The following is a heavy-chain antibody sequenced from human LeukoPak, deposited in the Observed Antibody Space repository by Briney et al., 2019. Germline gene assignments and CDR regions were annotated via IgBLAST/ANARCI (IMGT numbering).Heavy chain of an antibody. Sequence: SETLSLTCTVSGGSISSSSYYWSWIRQPPWKGLEWIGFIFYTGSTDYNPSLKSRVTISVDTSKNQFSLKLSSVTAADTAVYYCARSPYYDILTGYSPWSWFDPWGQGTLVTVSS. CDR1: GGSISSSSYY. D-gene: IGHD3-9*01. CDR2: IFYTGST. V-gene: IGHV4-61*01. CDR3: ARSPYYDILTGYSPWSWFDP. J-gene: IGHJ5*02.